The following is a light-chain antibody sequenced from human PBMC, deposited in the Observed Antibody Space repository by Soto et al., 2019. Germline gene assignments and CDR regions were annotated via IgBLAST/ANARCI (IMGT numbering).Light chain of an antibody. J-gene: IGLJ2*01. CDR2: EDN. CDR1: SGSIASNY. V-gene: IGLV6-57*02. Sequence: FMLTQPHSVSDSTGMTVTISCTAGSGSIASNYVQWYQQRPGSAPTTVIYEDNQRRSGVPNRFSGSIDSSSNSASLTISGLKTEDAADYYCQSYDSSNQVVFGGGTKLTV. CDR3: QSYDSSNQVV.